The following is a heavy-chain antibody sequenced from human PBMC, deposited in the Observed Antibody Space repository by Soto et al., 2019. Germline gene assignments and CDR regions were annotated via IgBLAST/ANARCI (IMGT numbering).Heavy chain of an antibody. CDR2: TYYRSKWYN. Sequence: QVQLQQSGPGLVKPSQTLSLMCDISGDSVSSVTATWSWIRQSPSRCLECLGRTYYRSKWYNDYAVSGKSRIVTTPDTSKNQLTRQLNSVPPEDTAVYFCARDGSGFHWYFDVWGRGTLVTVSS. CDR3: ARDGSGFHWYFDV. V-gene: IGHV6-1*01. CDR1: GDSVSSVTAT. D-gene: IGHD6-19*01. J-gene: IGHJ2*01.